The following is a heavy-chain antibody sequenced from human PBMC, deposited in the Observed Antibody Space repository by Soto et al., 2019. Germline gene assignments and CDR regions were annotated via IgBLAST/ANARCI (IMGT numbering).Heavy chain of an antibody. CDR1: GFTFSSYG. CDR3: AKDDGIAARSYFDY. CDR2: ISYDGSNK. Sequence: LRLSCAASGFTFSSYGMHWVRQAPGKGLEWVAVISYDGSNKYYADSVKGRFTISRDNSKNTLYLQMNSLRAEDTAVYYCAKDDGIAARSYFDYWGQGTLVTVSS. V-gene: IGHV3-30*18. D-gene: IGHD6-6*01. J-gene: IGHJ4*02.